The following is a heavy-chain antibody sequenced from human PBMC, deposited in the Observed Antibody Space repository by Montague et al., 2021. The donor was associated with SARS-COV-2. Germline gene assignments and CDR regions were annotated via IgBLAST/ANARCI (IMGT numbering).Heavy chain of an antibody. CDR2: INHSGST. D-gene: IGHD3-10*01. J-gene: IGHJ6*02. Sequence: SETLSLTCAVYGGFLSGYYWSWIRQPPGEGLEWIGEINHSGSTNYNPALKSRVTISVDTSKNQFSLKLSSVTAADTAVYYCARVRYYGSGTSLGMDVWGQGTTVTVSS. CDR1: GGFLSGYY. CDR3: ARVRYYGSGTSLGMDV. V-gene: IGHV4-34*01.